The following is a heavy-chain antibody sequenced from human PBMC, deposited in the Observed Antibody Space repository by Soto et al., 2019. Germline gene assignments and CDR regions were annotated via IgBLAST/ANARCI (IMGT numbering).Heavy chain of an antibody. Sequence: PGESLKISCKGSGYSFSSHWIGWVRQMPGKGLDWMGIIYPGDSDTRYSPSFLGQVTISADKSINTAYLQWSSLKASDTAVYYCARGNTGYGNFDSWGQGTLVTVSS. CDR1: GYSFSSHW. CDR3: ARGNTGYGNFDS. V-gene: IGHV5-51*01. CDR2: IYPGDSDT. D-gene: IGHD5-12*01. J-gene: IGHJ4*02.